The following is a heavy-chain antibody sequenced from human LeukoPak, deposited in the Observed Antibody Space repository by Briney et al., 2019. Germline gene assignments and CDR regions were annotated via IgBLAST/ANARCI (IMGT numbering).Heavy chain of an antibody. V-gene: IGHV3-30*18. CDR1: GFTFSSCG. Sequence: GGSLRLSCAASGFTFSSCGMHWVRQAPGKGLEWVAVISYDGSNKYYADSVKGRFTISRDNSKNTLYLQMNSLRAEDTAVYYCAKDHIAAAGTLQHWGQGTLVTVSS. D-gene: IGHD6-13*01. CDR2: ISYDGSNK. CDR3: AKDHIAAAGTLQH. J-gene: IGHJ1*01.